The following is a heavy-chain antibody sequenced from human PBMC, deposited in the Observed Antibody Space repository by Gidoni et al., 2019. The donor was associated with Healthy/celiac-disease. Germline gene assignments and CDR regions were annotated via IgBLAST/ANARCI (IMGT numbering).Heavy chain of an antibody. CDR2: IIPIFGTA. J-gene: IGHJ6*02. V-gene: IGHV1-69*01. D-gene: IGHD4-17*01. Sequence: QVQLVQSGAEVKKPGSSVKVSCKASGGTFSSYAISWVRQAPGQGLEWMGGIIPIFGTANYAQKFQGRVTITADESTSTAYMELSSLRSEDTAVYYCARDRDYGDYGDYYYDGMDVWGQGTTVTVSS. CDR1: GGTFSSYA. CDR3: ARDRDYGDYGDYYYDGMDV.